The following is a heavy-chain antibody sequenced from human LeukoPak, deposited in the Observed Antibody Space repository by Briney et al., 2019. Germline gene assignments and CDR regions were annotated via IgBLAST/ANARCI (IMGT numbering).Heavy chain of an antibody. Sequence: SVKVSCKASGGTFSSYAISWVRQAPGQGLEWMGGIIPIFGTANYAQKFQGRVTITADESTSTAYMELSSLRSEDTAVYYCARVGSNSKTNDYWGQGTLVTVSS. CDR1: GGTFSSYA. CDR2: IIPIFGTA. D-gene: IGHD1-1*01. CDR3: ARVGSNSKTNDY. J-gene: IGHJ4*02. V-gene: IGHV1-69*13.